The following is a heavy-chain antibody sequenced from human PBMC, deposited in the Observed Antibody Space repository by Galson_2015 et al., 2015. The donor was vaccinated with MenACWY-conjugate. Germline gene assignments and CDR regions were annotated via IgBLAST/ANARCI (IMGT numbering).Heavy chain of an antibody. Sequence: SLRLSCAASGFTFTSYAMTWVRQAPGRGLEWVSSISGSGYTAYYADSVKGRFTFSRDNSKNTLYLQMNSLRAEDTAVYYCVKDRFCSGGSCNSNDAFEIWGQGTMVTVSS. J-gene: IGHJ3*02. V-gene: IGHV3-23*01. CDR1: GFTFTSYA. CDR2: ISGSGYTA. CDR3: VKDRFCSGGSCNSNDAFEI. D-gene: IGHD2-15*01.